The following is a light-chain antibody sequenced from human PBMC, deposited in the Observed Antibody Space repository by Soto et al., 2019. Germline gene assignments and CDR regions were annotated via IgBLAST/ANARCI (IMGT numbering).Light chain of an antibody. CDR2: AAS. CDR3: QQRYT. Sequence: DIQMTQSPSSLSASVGDRVTITCRASQSISSYLNWYQQKPGKAPKLLIYAASSLQSGVPSRFSGSGSGTDFTLTISSLQPEDFATYYGQQRYTFGQGTKLEIK. V-gene: IGKV1-39*01. CDR1: QSISSY. J-gene: IGKJ2*01.